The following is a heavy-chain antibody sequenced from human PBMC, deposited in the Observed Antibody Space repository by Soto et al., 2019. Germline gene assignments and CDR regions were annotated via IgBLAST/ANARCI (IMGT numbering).Heavy chain of an antibody. J-gene: IGHJ4*02. Sequence: GGSLRLSCAASGFTFSSYGMHWVRQAPGKGLEWVAVISYDGSNKYYADSVKGRFTISRDNSKNTLYLQMNSLRAEDTAVYYCAKFQKKRTTSGGVTIDYSGQATLLTVFS. V-gene: IGHV3-30*18. CDR3: AKFQKKRTTSGGVTIDY. D-gene: IGHD3-16*01. CDR2: ISYDGSNK. CDR1: GFTFSSYG.